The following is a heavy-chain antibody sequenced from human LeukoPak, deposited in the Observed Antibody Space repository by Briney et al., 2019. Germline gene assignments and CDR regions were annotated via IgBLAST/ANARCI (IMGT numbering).Heavy chain of an antibody. CDR1: GFTFNEYG. CDR3: AKGGSGPSGGMDV. CDR2: ISGSGGST. D-gene: IGHD3-10*01. V-gene: IGHV3-23*01. Sequence: GRSLTLSCAVSGFTFNEYGMHWVRQAPGKGLEWVSAISGSGGSTYYADSVKGRFTSSRDNSKNTLYLQMNSLRAEDTAVYYCAKGGSGPSGGMDVWGQGTTVTVSS. J-gene: IGHJ6*02.